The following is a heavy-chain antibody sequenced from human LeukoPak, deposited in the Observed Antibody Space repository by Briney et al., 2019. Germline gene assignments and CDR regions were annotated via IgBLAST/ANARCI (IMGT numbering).Heavy chain of an antibody. Sequence: KTSETLSLTCTVSGGSISSSSYYWGWIRQPPGKGLEWIGSIYYSGSTYYNPSLKSRVTISVDTSKNQFSLKLSSVTAADTAVYYCARSGAVAGTWFDPWGQGTLVTVSS. J-gene: IGHJ5*02. CDR1: GGSISSSSYY. CDR2: IYYSGST. CDR3: ARSGAVAGTWFDP. V-gene: IGHV4-39*01. D-gene: IGHD6-19*01.